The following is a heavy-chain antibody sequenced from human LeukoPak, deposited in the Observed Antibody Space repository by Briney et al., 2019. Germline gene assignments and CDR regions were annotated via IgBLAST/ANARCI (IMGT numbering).Heavy chain of an antibody. CDR3: ARALSSTSCSDY. J-gene: IGHJ4*02. Sequence: SVKVSCKASGGTFSSYAISWVRQAPGQGLEWMGGIIPIFGTANYAQKFQGRVTITADESTSTAYMELSSLRSEDTAVYYCARALSSTSCSDYWGQGTLVTVSS. D-gene: IGHD2-2*01. CDR1: GGTFSSYA. CDR2: IIPIFGTA. V-gene: IGHV1-69*13.